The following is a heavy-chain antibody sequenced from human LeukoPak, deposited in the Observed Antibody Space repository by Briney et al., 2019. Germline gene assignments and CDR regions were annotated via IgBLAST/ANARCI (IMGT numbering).Heavy chain of an antibody. V-gene: IGHV4-59*01. CDR1: GGSINSFY. J-gene: IGHJ4*02. CDR3: ARTSHPTTVVSPYDF. D-gene: IGHD4-23*01. Sequence: SETLSLTCTVSGGSINSFYWSWIRQSPGKGLEWIGYISFSGSATYNPSLKSRVTISVDTSKNQFSLKLNSVTAADTAVYYCARTSHPTTVVSPYDFWGQGTLVTVSS. CDR2: ISFSGSA.